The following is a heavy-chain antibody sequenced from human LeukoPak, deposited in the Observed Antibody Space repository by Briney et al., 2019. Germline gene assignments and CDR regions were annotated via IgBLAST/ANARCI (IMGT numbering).Heavy chain of an antibody. J-gene: IGHJ4*02. V-gene: IGHV4-31*03. CDR1: GGSISSGGYY. Sequence: PSETLSLTCTVSGGSISSGGYYWSWIRQHPGKGLEWIGYIYYSGSTYYNPSLKSRVTISVDTSKNQFSLKLSSVTAADTAVYYCARVSRGGATVTSSRDPKYYFDYWGQGTLVTVSS. CDR3: ARVSRGGATVTSSRDPKYYFDY. D-gene: IGHD4-17*01. CDR2: IYYSGST.